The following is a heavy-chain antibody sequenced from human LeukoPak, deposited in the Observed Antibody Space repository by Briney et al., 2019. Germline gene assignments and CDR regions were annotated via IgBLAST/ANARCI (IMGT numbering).Heavy chain of an antibody. CDR2: IISISSTI. CDR1: GFTFSSYC. D-gene: IGHD2-2*03. Sequence: GGSLRLSCAASGFTFSSYCMNRVRQAPGKGLEWVSYIISISSTIYYADSVKGRFTISRDNAKNSLYLQMNSLRAEDTAVYYCARDKNGYCSSTSCPRGDYYYYMDVWGKGTPVTVSS. CDR3: ARDKNGYCSSTSCPRGDYYYYMDV. J-gene: IGHJ6*03. V-gene: IGHV3-48*04.